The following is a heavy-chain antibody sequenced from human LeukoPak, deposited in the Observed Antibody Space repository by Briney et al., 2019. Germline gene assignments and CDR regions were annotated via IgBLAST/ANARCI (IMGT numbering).Heavy chain of an antibody. D-gene: IGHD5-24*01. J-gene: IGHJ6*03. CDR3: ASRSKGHLEYYYYMDV. Sequence: ASVKVSCKASGYTFTSYGISWVRQAPGQGLEWMGWISAYNGNTNYAQKLQGRVTMTTDTSTSTAYMELRSLRSDDTAVYYCASRSKGHLEYYYYMDVWGKGTTVTVSS. CDR2: ISAYNGNT. CDR1: GYTFTSYG. V-gene: IGHV1-18*01.